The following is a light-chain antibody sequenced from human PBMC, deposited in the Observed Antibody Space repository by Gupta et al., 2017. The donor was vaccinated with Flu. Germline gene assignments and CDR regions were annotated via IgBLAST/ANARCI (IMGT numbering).Light chain of an antibody. J-gene: IGKJ4*01. CDR3: QKYDRAPLT. Sequence: DIRVTQSPSSLSANVGDRVTITCRASQYINNYLAWYQQQPGKVPKLLILPASTLQSGVPSRFSGSGSGTDFTLTISGLQPEDAATYYCQKYDRAPLTFGGGTKVEVK. CDR1: QYINNY. V-gene: IGKV1-27*01. CDR2: PAS.